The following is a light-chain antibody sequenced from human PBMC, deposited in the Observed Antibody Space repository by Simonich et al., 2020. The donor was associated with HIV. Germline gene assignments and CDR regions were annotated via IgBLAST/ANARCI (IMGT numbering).Light chain of an antibody. Sequence: DIQMTQSPSSLSASVGDRVNITCRASQGISNDLYWFQQKPRKAPKSLLDAASSLQSGVPSKFSGSGSGTDFTLTISSLQPEDFATYYCQQYNSYPITFGQGTRLEIK. CDR1: QGISND. CDR2: AAS. V-gene: IGKV1-16*02. J-gene: IGKJ5*01. CDR3: QQYNSYPIT.